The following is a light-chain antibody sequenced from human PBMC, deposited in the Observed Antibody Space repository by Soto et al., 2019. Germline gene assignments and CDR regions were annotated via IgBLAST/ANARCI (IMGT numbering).Light chain of an antibody. V-gene: IGKV1-39*01. J-gene: IGKJ2*01. Sequence: DIQMTQSPSSRSASVGNRVTITCRPSQRIGRYLNWYQQKPGKVPKLLIYAASSLQSGVPSRFSGSGSGTDFTLTISSLQPEDFATYYCQQSYSSPRTFGQGTKLEIK. CDR3: QQSYSSPRT. CDR1: QRIGRY. CDR2: AAS.